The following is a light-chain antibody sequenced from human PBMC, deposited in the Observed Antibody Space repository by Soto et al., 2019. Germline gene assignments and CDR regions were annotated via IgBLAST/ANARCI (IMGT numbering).Light chain of an antibody. J-gene: IGLJ1*01. CDR1: NIGYKS. CDR2: DDS. V-gene: IGLV3-21*02. Sequence: SYELTQPPSVSGAPGEAAMITCGGNNIGYKSVHWYQQKPGQAPVLVVSDDSDRPSGIPERFSGSNSGNVATLTISGVEAGDEAEYYCQVWGSSSDHRNVFGTGTKVTVL. CDR3: QVWGSSSDHRNV.